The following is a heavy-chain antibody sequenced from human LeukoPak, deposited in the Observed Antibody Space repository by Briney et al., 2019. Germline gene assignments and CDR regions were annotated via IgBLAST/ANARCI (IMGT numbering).Heavy chain of an antibody. CDR2: IYHSGST. CDR1: GYSISSGYY. Sequence: SETLSLTCTVSGYSISSGYYWGWIRQPPGEGLEWIGSIYHSGSTYYNPSLKSRVTISVDTSKNQFSLKLSSVTAADTAVYYCASELGMSRYFDYWGQGTLVTVSS. CDR3: ASELGMSRYFDY. D-gene: IGHD7-27*01. J-gene: IGHJ4*02. V-gene: IGHV4-38-2*02.